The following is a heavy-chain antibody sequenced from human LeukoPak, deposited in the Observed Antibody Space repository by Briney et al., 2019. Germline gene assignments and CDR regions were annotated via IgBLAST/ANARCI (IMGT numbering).Heavy chain of an antibody. J-gene: IGHJ6*02. CDR3: AREYPFPLSSWHDDYGMDV. Sequence: PGGSLRLSCAASGFTFSSYWMSWVRQAPGKGLEWVANIKQDGSEKYCVDSVKGRFTISRDNAKNSLYLQMNGLRAEDTAVYYCAREYPFPLSSWHDDYGMDVWGQGTTVTVSS. CDR2: IKQDGSEK. CDR1: GFTFSSYW. D-gene: IGHD6-13*01. V-gene: IGHV3-7*01.